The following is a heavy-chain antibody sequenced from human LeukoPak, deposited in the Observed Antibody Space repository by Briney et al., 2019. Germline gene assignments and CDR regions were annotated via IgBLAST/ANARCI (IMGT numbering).Heavy chain of an antibody. Sequence: GGSLRLSCAASGFTFSNYTMNWVRQAPGKGLEWVSSISSSSSYIFYADSVKGRFTISRDNAKNSLYLQMNSLRAEDTAVYYCASSLLSRPLDYWALGPLVNVTS. CDR3: ASSLLSRPLDY. CDR1: GFTFSNYT. J-gene: IGHJ4*02. V-gene: IGHV3-21*01. CDR2: ISSSSSYI.